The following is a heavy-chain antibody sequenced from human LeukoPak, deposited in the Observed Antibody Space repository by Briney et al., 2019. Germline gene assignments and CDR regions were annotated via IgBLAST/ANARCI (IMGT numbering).Heavy chain of an antibody. J-gene: IGHJ4*02. CDR3: ASSTTTFSPPPS. Sequence: ASVEGSCKASGYTFTSYYIHWVRQAPGQGLEGMGIINPSGGSTSYAQKFQGRVTMTRDTSTSTVYMELSSLRSEDTAVYYCASSTTTFSPPPSWGQGTLVTVSS. V-gene: IGHV1-46*01. CDR2: INPSGGST. CDR1: GYTFTSYY. D-gene: IGHD1-1*01.